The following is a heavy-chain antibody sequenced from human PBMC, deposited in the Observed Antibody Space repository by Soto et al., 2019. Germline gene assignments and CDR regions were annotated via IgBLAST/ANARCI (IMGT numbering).Heavy chain of an antibody. CDR1: GYTFTGYY. Sequence: QVQLVQSGAEVKKPGASVKVSCKASGYTFTGYYMHWVRQAPGQGLEWMGWINPNSGGTNYAQKFQGWVTMTRDTSISTAYMELSRLRSDDTAVYYCARGYCSSTSCYRGVFDYWGQGTLVTVSS. CDR3: ARGYCSSTSCYRGVFDY. J-gene: IGHJ4*02. V-gene: IGHV1-2*04. D-gene: IGHD2-2*01. CDR2: INPNSGGT.